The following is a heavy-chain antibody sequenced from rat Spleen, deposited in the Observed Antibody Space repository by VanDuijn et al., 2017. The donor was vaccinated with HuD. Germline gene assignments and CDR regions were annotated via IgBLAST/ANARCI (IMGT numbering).Heavy chain of an antibody. Sequence: EVQLVESGGGLVQPGRSLKLSCAASGFTFSNYGMAWVRQAPTKGLEWVATISYDGSSTYYPDSVKGRFTISRDNAKSTLYLQMDFLRSEDTASYYCTRHGYTRYYFDYWGQGVMVTVSS. CDR1: GFTFSNYG. CDR3: TRHGYTRYYFDY. V-gene: IGHV5-29*01. CDR2: ISYDGSST. J-gene: IGHJ2*01. D-gene: IGHD1-9*01.